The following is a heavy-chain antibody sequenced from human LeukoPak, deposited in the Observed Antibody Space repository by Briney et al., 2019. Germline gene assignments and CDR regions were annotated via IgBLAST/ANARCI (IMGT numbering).Heavy chain of an antibody. V-gene: IGHV1-2*04. J-gene: IGHJ4*02. CDR1: GDTFTTYG. D-gene: IGHD6-13*01. CDR2: INPNSGGT. Sequence: ASVKVSCKASGDTFTTYGITWVRQAPGQGLEWMGWINPNSGGTNYAQKFQGWVTMTRDTSISTAYMELSRLRSDDTAVYYCARGGVPPDIAAAGTNWGQGALVTVSS. CDR3: ARGGVPPDIAAAGTN.